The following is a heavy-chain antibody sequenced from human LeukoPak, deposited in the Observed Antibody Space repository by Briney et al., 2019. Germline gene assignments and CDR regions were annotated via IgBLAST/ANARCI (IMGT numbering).Heavy chain of an antibody. CDR2: INPSGGST. Sequence: ASVKVSYKTSRYTFTSNYILWVRQAPGQGLEWMGIINPSGGSTSYAQKFQGRVTMTRDTSTSTVYMELSSLRSDDTAVYYCARVGGNYPINWGQGSLVTVSS. D-gene: IGHD1-26*01. CDR3: ARVGGNYPIN. CDR1: RYTFTSNY. V-gene: IGHV1-46*01. J-gene: IGHJ4*02.